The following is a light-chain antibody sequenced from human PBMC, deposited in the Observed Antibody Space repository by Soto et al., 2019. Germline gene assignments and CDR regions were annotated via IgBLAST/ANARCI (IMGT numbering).Light chain of an antibody. CDR2: GAS. CDR1: QSVSSSY. CDR3: QHYGSSGT. Sequence: VVSQAPSTLSLSPGEGGTLSCRASQSVSSSYLAWYQQKPGQAPRLLIYGASSRATGIPDRFSGSGSGTDFTLTISRLEPEDFAVYYCQHYGSSGTFGQGTKVDIK. J-gene: IGKJ1*01. V-gene: IGKV3-20*01.